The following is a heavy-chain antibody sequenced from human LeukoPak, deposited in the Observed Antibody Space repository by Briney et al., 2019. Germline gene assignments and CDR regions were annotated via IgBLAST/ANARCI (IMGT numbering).Heavy chain of an antibody. J-gene: IGHJ4*02. D-gene: IGHD6-13*01. Sequence: GGSLRLSCAASGFTFSSYSMNWVRQAPGKGLEWVSYISSSSSTIYYADSVKGRFTISRDNAKNSLYLQMNSLRAEDTAAYYCARDTSRALDYWGQGTLVTVPS. CDR1: GFTFSSYS. CDR2: ISSSSSTI. V-gene: IGHV3-48*01. CDR3: ARDTSRALDY.